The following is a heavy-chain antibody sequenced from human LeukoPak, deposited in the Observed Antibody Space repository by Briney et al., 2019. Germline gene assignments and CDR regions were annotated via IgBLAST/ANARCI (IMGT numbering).Heavy chain of an antibody. V-gene: IGHV1-46*01. J-gene: IGHJ5*02. CDR2: INPSGGST. Sequence: ASVKVSCKASGYTLTSYAMNWVRQAPGQGLEWMGIINPSGGSTSYAQKFQGRVTMTRDMPTSTVYMELSSLRSEDTAVYYCARDLSPGWFDPWGQGTLVTVSS. CDR3: ARDLSPGWFDP. CDR1: GYTLTSYA.